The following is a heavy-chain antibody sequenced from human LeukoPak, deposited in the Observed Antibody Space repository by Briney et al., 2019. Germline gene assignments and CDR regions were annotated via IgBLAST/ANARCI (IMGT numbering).Heavy chain of an antibody. V-gene: IGHV1-2*02. CDR3: AREKDLVTRTTEFDY. D-gene: IGHD1-7*01. CDR2: INPNSGGT. CDR1: GYTFTGYY. J-gene: IGHJ4*02. Sequence: ASVKVSCKASGYTFTGYYMHWVRQAPGQGLELMGWINPNSGGTNYAQKFQGRVTMTRDTSISTAYMELSRLRSDDTAVYYCAREKDLVTRTTEFDYWGQGTLVTVSS.